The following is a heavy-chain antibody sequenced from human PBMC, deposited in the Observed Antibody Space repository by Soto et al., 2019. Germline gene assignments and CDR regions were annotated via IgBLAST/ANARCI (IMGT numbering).Heavy chain of an antibody. CDR2: INAGNGNT. J-gene: IGHJ6*02. Sequence: SVKVSCKASVYTFTSYAMHWVRQAPGQRLEWMGWINAGNGNTKYSQKFQGRVTITRDTSASTAYMELSSLRSEDTAVYYCARIYSGYDKGVYYYYGIDVWGRGTTVTVSS. V-gene: IGHV1-3*01. CDR3: ARIYSGYDKGVYYYYGIDV. D-gene: IGHD5-12*01. CDR1: VYTFTSYA.